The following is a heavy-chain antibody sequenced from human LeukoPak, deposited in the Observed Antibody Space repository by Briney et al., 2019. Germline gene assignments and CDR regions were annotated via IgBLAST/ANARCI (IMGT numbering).Heavy chain of an antibody. Sequence: PSETLSLTCTVSGGSISSYYWSWIRQPPGKGLEWVGYIHYSGSTNYNPSLKSRVTISVDTSKNQFSLKLSSVTAADTAVYYCARDVIVGATPGDYWGQGTLVTVSS. J-gene: IGHJ4*02. D-gene: IGHD1-26*01. CDR3: ARDVIVGATPGDY. CDR2: IHYSGST. CDR1: GGSISSYY. V-gene: IGHV4-59*01.